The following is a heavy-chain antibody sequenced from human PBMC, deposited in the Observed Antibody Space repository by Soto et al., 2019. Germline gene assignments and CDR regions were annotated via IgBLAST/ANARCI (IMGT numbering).Heavy chain of an antibody. Sequence: EVQLVESGGGLVQPGGSLRLSCAASGFTVSSNYMSWVRQAPGKGLEWVSVIYSGGSTYYADSVKGRFTISRDNSKNTLYLQLNSLRAEDTAVYYCARDRIPTGMDVWGQGTTVTVSS. J-gene: IGHJ6*02. CDR3: ARDRIPTGMDV. CDR2: IYSGGST. V-gene: IGHV3-66*01. CDR1: GFTVSSNY.